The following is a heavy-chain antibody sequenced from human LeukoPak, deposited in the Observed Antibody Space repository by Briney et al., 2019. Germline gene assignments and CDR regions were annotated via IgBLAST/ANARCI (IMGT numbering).Heavy chain of an antibody. V-gene: IGHV4-30-4*08. CDR2: IYYSGST. D-gene: IGHD2-2*01. CDR1: GGSISSGDYY. CDR3: ARELLYCSSTSCHNNWFDP. J-gene: IGHJ5*02. Sequence: SQTLSLTCTVSGGSISSGDYYWGWIRQPPGKGLERIGYIYYSGSTYYNPSLKSRVTISVDTSKNQFSLKLSSVTAADTAVYYCARELLYCSSTSCHNNWFDPWGQGTLVTVSS.